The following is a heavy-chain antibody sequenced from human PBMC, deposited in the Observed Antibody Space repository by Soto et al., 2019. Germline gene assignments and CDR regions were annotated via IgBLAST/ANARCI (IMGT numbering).Heavy chain of an antibody. CDR1: GFTFSSYG. CDR3: ARDSRITGTPDQDY. V-gene: IGHV3-33*01. CDR2: IWYDGSNK. Sequence: GGSLRLSCAASGFTFSSYGMHWVRQAPGKGLEWVAVIWYDGSNKYYADSVKGRFTISRDNSKNTLYLQMNSLRAEDTAVYYCARDSRITGTPDQDYWGQGTLVTVSS. D-gene: IGHD1-20*01. J-gene: IGHJ4*02.